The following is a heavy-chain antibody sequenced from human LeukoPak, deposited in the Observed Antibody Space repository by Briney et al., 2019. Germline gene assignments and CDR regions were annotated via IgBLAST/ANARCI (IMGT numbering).Heavy chain of an antibody. CDR2: IYYSGST. CDR1: GVPISSSSYYY. V-gene: IGHV4-39*07. CDR3: ARSGTYQHSSSYDY. Sequence: NTSETLSLTCTVSGVPISSSSYYYWGWIRQPPGKGLEWIGNIYYSGSTYCNPSLKSRVTISVDTSKNQFSLKLSSVTAADTAVYYCARSGTYQHSSSYDYWGQGTLVTVSS. D-gene: IGHD6-13*01. J-gene: IGHJ4*02.